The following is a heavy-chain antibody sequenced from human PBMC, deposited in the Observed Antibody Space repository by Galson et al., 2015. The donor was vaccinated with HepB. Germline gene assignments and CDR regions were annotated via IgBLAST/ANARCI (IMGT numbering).Heavy chain of an antibody. CDR1: GFTFSNAW. CDR2: IKSKTDGGTT. Sequence: SLRLSCAASGFTFSNAWMNWVRQAPGKGLEWVGRIKSKTDGGTTDYAAPVKGRFTISRDDSKNTLYLQMNSLKTEDTAVYYCIVWGIAVAGTVFDYWGQGTLVTVSS. D-gene: IGHD6-19*01. CDR3: IVWGIAVAGTVFDY. V-gene: IGHV3-15*07. J-gene: IGHJ4*02.